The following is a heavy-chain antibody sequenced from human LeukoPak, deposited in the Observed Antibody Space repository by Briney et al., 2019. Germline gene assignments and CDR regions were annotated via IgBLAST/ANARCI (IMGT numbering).Heavy chain of an antibody. CDR1: GFTFDDHA. V-gene: IGHV3-23*01. D-gene: IGHD3-22*01. Sequence: GGSLRLSCAASGFTFDDHAMHWVRQVPGKGLEWVSAISGSGGSTYYADSVKGRFTISRDNSKNTLYLQMNSLRAEDTAVYYCAKDGQYYYDSSGYFDYWGQGTLVTVSS. CDR3: AKDGQYYYDSSGYFDY. J-gene: IGHJ4*02. CDR2: ISGSGGST.